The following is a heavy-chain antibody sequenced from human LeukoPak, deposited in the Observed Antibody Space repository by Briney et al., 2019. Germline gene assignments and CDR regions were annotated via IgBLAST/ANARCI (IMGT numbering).Heavy chain of an antibody. CDR3: AREVRTYYYDSSGYYDY. J-gene: IGHJ4*02. Sequence: ASVTVSCKASGGTFSSYAISWVRQAPGQGLEWMGGIIPIFGTANYAQKFQGRVTITADESTSTAYMELSSLRSEDTAVYYCAREVRTYYYDSSGYYDYWGQGTLVTVSS. CDR1: GGTFSSYA. D-gene: IGHD3-22*01. V-gene: IGHV1-69*13. CDR2: IIPIFGTA.